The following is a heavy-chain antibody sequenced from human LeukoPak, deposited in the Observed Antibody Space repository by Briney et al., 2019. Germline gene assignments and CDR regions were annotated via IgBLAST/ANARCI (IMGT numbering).Heavy chain of an antibody. V-gene: IGHV3-64*02. CDR1: GFTLSTYA. CDR3: ARKINWGFDY. J-gene: IGHJ4*02. D-gene: IGHD7-27*01. Sequence: GGSLRLSCAASGFTLSTYAMYWVRQAPGKGLEYVSGINSNGGSTNYADSVKGRFTISRDNSKNTLYLQMGSLRAEDMAVYYCARKINWGFDYWGQGTPVTASS. CDR2: INSNGGST.